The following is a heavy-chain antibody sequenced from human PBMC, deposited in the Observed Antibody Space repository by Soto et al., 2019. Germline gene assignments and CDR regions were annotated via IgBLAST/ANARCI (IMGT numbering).Heavy chain of an antibody. D-gene: IGHD6-13*01. J-gene: IGHJ4*02. V-gene: IGHV3-33*01. CDR2: IWYDGSNK. Sequence: GGSLRLSCAASGFTFSSYGMHWVRQAPGKGLEWVAVIWYDGSNKYYADSVKGRFTISRDNSKNTLYLQMNSLRAEDTAVYYCARDHHVVAAAGTFDYWGQGTLVTVS. CDR1: GFTFSSYG. CDR3: ARDHHVVAAAGTFDY.